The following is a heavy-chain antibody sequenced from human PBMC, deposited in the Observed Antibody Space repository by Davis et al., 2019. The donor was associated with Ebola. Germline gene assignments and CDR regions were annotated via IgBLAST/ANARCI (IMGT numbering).Heavy chain of an antibody. V-gene: IGHV4-59*03. J-gene: IGHJ4*02. Sequence: PSETLSLTCIVSGVSISRHYWSWIRQPPGKRLEWIGSIYYTGSAYYNSSLNSRVTISVDTSKNQFSLKLTSVTAADTAMYYCSERGSSVWGQGTLVTVSS. CDR3: SERGSSV. CDR2: IYYTGSA. D-gene: IGHD3-10*01. CDR1: GVSISRHY.